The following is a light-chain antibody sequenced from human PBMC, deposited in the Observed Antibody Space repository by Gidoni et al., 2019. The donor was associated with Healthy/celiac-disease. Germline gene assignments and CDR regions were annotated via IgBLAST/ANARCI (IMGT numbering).Light chain of an antibody. V-gene: IGLV1-44*01. J-gene: IGLJ3*02. CDR1: SSNIGSNP. Sequence: QSVLTQPTSASGTPGQRVTISCSGSSSNIGSNPVNWYQQLPGTAPKLLIYSNKQRPSGVPDRFSGSKSGTSASLAISGLQSEDEADYYCAAWDDSLNGWVFGGGTKLTVL. CDR3: AAWDDSLNGWV. CDR2: SNK.